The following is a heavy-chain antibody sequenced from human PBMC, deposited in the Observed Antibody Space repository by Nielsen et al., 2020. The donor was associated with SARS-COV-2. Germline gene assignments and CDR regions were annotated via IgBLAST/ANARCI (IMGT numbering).Heavy chain of an antibody. J-gene: IGHJ2*01. CDR1: GFTFSSYG. CDR3: ARATDWYFDL. CDR2: IWYDGSNK. V-gene: IGHV3-33*08. Sequence: GESLKISCAASGFTFSSYGMHWVRQAPGKGLEWVAVIWYDGSNKYYADSVKGRFTISRDNSKNTLYLQMNSLRAEDTAVYYCARATDWYFDLWGRGTLVTVSS.